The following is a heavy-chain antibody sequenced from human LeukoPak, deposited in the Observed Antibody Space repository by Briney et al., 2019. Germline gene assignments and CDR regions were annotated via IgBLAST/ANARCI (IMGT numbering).Heavy chain of an antibody. CDR1: GYTFTAYY. J-gene: IGHJ6*03. D-gene: IGHD3-3*02. Sequence: GASVKVSCKASGYTFTAYYIHWVRQAPGQGLEWMGRTNPKNGDTNYAQKFQDRVTMTRDTSMSAAYMEISRLTYDDTAVYYCARAPFAPNYYYMDVWGKGTTVTVSS. V-gene: IGHV1-2*06. CDR3: ARAPFAPNYYYMDV. CDR2: TNPKNGDT.